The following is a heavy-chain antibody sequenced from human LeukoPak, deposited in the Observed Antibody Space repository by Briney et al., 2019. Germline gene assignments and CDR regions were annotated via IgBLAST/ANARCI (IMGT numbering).Heavy chain of an antibody. Sequence: VGSLRLSCAASGFTFSRYWMAWVRQVPGKRLEWVANIKYDGIEKYHVDSVKGRFTISRDNAKNSLFLQMNSLRAVDTAVYYCARDTVVVPQGDAFDLWGQGTIVTVS. CDR3: ARDTVVVPQGDAFDL. CDR2: IKYDGIEK. CDR1: GFTFSRYW. D-gene: IGHD2-2*01. J-gene: IGHJ3*01. V-gene: IGHV3-7*04.